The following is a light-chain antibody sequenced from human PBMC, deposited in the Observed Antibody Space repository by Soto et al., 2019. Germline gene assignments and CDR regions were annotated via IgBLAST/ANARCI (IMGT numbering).Light chain of an antibody. Sequence: AIQMTQSPSSLSASVGDRVTITCRASQDISDDVGWYQQTPGKAPKLLISGASRLQSGVPSRFSGSGSGAAFTLTITSLRPEDYATYYCLQNHKYPRTFGQGTKGDI. V-gene: IGKV1-6*01. J-gene: IGKJ1*01. CDR3: LQNHKYPRT. CDR2: GAS. CDR1: QDISDD.